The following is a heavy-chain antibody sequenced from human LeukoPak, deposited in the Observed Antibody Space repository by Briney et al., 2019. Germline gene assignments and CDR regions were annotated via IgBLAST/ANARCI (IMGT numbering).Heavy chain of an antibody. CDR3: ARRYCSGGTCYLDY. Sequence: GGSLRLSCAASGFTVSSNYMSWVRQAPGKGLEWVSSISSSSSYIYYADSVKGRFTISRDNAKNSLYLQMNSLRAEDTAVYYCARRYCSGGTCYLDYWGQGTLVTVSS. V-gene: IGHV3-21*01. CDR2: ISSSSSYI. J-gene: IGHJ4*02. D-gene: IGHD2-15*01. CDR1: GFTVSSNY.